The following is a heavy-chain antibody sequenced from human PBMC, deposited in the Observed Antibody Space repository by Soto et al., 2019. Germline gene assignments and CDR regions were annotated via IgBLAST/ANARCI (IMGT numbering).Heavy chain of an antibody. J-gene: IGHJ5*02. CDR3: ARVPDR. CDR1: GDSLHSYY. CDR2: IYYAGST. Sequence: SETLSLTCSVSGDSLHSYYWSWIRQPPGKGLEWVGYIYYAGSTTYNPSLKSRVTISLDTSKNQFSLELTSVTAADTAVYYCARVPDRWGQGTLVTVSS. V-gene: IGHV4-59*08. D-gene: IGHD2-2*01.